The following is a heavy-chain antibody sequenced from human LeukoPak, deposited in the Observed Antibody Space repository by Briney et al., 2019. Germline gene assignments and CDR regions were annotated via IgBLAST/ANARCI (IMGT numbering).Heavy chain of an antibody. CDR2: IYTSGST. D-gene: IGHD3-3*01. CDR1: GGSISRYY. Sequence: SETLSLTCTVSGGSISRYYWSWVRQPAGKGLEWIGRIYTSGSTNYNPSLKSRVTMSVDTSKHQFSLKLSSVTAADTAVYYCARGFWSGYYVVWGQGTLVTVSS. J-gene: IGHJ4*02. V-gene: IGHV4-4*07. CDR3: ARGFWSGYYVV.